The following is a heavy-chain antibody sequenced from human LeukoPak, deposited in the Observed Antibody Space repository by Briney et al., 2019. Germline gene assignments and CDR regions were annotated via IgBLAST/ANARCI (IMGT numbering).Heavy chain of an antibody. J-gene: IGHJ5*02. D-gene: IGHD2-2*01. CDR1: GGSISSGSYY. CDR3: ARDPSVVPAARGWFDP. CDR2: IYTSGST. Sequence: SETLSLTCTVSGGSISSGSYYWSWIRQPAGKGLEWIGRIYTSGSTNYNPSLKSRVTISVDTSKNQFSLKLSSVTAADTAVYYCARDPSVVPAARGWFDPWGQGTLVTVSS. V-gene: IGHV4-61*02.